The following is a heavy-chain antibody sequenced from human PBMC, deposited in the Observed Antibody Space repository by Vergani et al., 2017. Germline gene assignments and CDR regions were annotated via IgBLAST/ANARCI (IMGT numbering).Heavy chain of an antibody. CDR3: ARISGGSAPYLHY. D-gene: IGHD2-15*01. CDR1: GFTFSSYG. Sequence: QVQLVESGGGVVQPGGSLRLSCAASGFTFSSYGMHWVRQAPGKGLEWVAFIRYDGSNKYYADSVKGRFTISRDNAKTTLYLQMNSLRDEDRGVYYCARISGGSAPYLHYWVQGTLVTVAS. J-gene: IGHJ1*01. V-gene: IGHV3-30*02. CDR2: IRYDGSNK.